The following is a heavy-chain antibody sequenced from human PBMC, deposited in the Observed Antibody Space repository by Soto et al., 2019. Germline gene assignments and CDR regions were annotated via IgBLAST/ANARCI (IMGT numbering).Heavy chain of an antibody. V-gene: IGHV4-61*08. Sequence: PSETLSLTCPVSGGSISSGDCYWSWIRQPPGKGLEWIGYIYYSGSTNYNPSLKSRVTISVDTSKNQFSLKLSSVTAADTAVYYCARRYGSAFDIWGQGTMVTVSS. D-gene: IGHD3-10*01. CDR3: ARRYGSAFDI. CDR1: GGSISSGDCY. CDR2: IYYSGST. J-gene: IGHJ3*02.